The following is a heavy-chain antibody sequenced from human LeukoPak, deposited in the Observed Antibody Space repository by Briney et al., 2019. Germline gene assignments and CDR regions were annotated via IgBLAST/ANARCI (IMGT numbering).Heavy chain of an antibody. D-gene: IGHD3-3*01. CDR3: ARQGRRMGYDFWSGYRHFDY. CDR2: INYSGST. V-gene: IGHV4-39*01. Sequence: SETLSLTCTVSGGSIIGSTSYWGWIRQPPGKGLDWIGIINYSGSTYYNPSLRSRVTISVDTSKNQFSLKLNSVTASDTAVYYCARQGRRMGYDFWSGYRHFDYWGQGTLVTVSS. CDR1: GGSIIGSTSY. J-gene: IGHJ4*02.